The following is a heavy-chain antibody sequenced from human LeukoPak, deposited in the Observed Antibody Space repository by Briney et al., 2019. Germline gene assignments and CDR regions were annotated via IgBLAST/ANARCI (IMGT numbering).Heavy chain of an antibody. J-gene: IGHJ4*02. CDR2: INHSGST. CDR3: ARKLMTTVTILFDY. D-gene: IGHD4-17*01. Sequence: PSETLSLTSAVYGGSFSGYYWSWIRQPPGKGLEWIGEINHSGSTDYNPFLKSRVTISVDTSKNQFSLKLSSVTAADTAVYYCARKLMTTVTILFDYWGQGTLVTVSS. V-gene: IGHV4-34*01. CDR1: GGSFSGYY.